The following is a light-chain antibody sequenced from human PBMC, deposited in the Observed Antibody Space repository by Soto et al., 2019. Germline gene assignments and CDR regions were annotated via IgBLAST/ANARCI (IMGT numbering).Light chain of an antibody. J-gene: IGKJ2*01. V-gene: IGKV1-39*01. CDR1: QGISTY. CDR3: QQRYRTPYT. Sequence: DIQMTQSPSSLSASVGDRVTITCRASQGISTYLSWYQQRQGKAPKLLMYAASNLVSGVPSRFSGSGSGTEFTLTISSLQPEDFASYYCQQRYRTPYTFGQGTKLETK. CDR2: AAS.